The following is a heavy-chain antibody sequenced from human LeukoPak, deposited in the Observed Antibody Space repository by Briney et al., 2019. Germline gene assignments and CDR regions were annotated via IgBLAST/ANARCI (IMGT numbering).Heavy chain of an antibody. CDR2: INPSGGRT. Sequence: ASVKVFCKASGYTFTSYHMHWVRQAPGQGLEWMGIINPSGGRTSNAQKFQGRVTMTRDTSTSTVYMELSSLRSEDTAVYYCARDSGSYTLGGYWGQGTLVTVSS. D-gene: IGHD1-26*01. J-gene: IGHJ4*02. V-gene: IGHV1-46*01. CDR1: GYTFTSYH. CDR3: ARDSGSYTLGGY.